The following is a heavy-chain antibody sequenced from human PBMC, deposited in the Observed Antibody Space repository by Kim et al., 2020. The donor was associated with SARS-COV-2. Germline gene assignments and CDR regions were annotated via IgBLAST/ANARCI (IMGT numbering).Heavy chain of an antibody. Sequence: SETLSLTCTVSGGSISSYYWSWIRQPPGKGLEWIGYIYYSGSTNYNPSLKSRVTISVDTSKNQFSLKLSSVTAADTAVYYCARERFQQLVRGYFDYWGQGTLVTVSS. D-gene: IGHD6-13*01. V-gene: IGHV4-59*01. CDR2: IYYSGST. J-gene: IGHJ4*02. CDR3: ARERFQQLVRGYFDY. CDR1: GGSISSYY.